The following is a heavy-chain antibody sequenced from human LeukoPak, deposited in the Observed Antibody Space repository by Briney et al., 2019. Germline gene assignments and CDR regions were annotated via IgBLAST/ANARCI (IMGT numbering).Heavy chain of an antibody. J-gene: IGHJ6*04. CDR1: GFTFSSYA. CDR2: ISGSGVGT. V-gene: IGHV3-23*01. Sequence: GGSLRLSCAASGFTFSSYAMSWVRQAPGKGLEWVSVISGSGVGTYYADSVKGRFTISRDNAKNSLHLQMNSLRAEDTAVYYCAELGITMIGGVWGKGTTVTISS. CDR3: AELGITMIGGV. D-gene: IGHD3-10*02.